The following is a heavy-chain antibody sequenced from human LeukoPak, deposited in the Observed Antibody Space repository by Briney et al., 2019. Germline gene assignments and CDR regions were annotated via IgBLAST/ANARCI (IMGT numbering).Heavy chain of an antibody. CDR3: ARSLHCSSTSCYFNLDY. CDR2: IKHDEREE. J-gene: IGHJ4*02. Sequence: GGSLRLSCVASGFTFSDSWMTWVRQAPGKGLEWVASIKHDEREEYYADSVKGRFSISRDNGKNSLYLQMNSLRAEDTAVYYCARSLHCSSTSCYFNLDYWGQGTLVTVSS. CDR1: GFTFSDSW. V-gene: IGHV3-7*01. D-gene: IGHD2-2*01.